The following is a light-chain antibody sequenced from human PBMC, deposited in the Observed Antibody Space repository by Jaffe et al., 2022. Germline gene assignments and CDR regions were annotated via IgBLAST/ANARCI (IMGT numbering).Light chain of an antibody. CDR1: KLGDKY. J-gene: IGLJ1*01. Sequence: SYELTQPPSVSVSPGQTASITCSGDKLGDKYTSWYHQKPGQSPVLVIYEDTKRPSGIPERFSGSNSGNTATLTISGTQAMDEADYYCQVWDSSTYVFGTGTKVTVL. V-gene: IGLV3-1*01. CDR2: EDT. CDR3: QVWDSSTYV.